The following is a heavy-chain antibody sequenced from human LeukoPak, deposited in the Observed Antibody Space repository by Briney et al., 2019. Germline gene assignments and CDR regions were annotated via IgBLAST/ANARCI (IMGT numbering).Heavy chain of an antibody. D-gene: IGHD2-2*01. CDR3: ARDTKYAFDN. J-gene: IGHJ4*02. Sequence: GGSLRLSCAASGFTFSFDAMSWVRQAPGKGLEWVSAISGGGGSTYYADSVKDRFTISRDNSKNTLYLQMDSLRVEDTAVYYCARDTKYAFDNWGQGTLVTVSS. V-gene: IGHV3-23*01. CDR2: ISGGGGST. CDR1: GFTFSFDA.